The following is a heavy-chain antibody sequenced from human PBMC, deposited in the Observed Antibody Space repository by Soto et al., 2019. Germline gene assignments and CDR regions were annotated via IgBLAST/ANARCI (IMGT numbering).Heavy chain of an antibody. CDR2: VNPGGIT. J-gene: IGHJ4*02. D-gene: IGHD2-8*01. Sequence: PSETLSLTCAVYGGSLSGYYWTWIRQPPGKGLEWIGEVNPGGITNYSPSVKSRLTISLDTSKKQVSLEMTSVTAADTAVYYCGRVVLKMAIQSIDSCGPGTLVTVYS. V-gene: IGHV4-34*01. CDR1: GGSLSGYY. CDR3: GRVVLKMAIQSIDS.